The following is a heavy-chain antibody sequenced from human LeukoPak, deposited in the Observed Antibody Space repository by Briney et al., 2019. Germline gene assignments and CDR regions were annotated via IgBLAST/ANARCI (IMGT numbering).Heavy chain of an antibody. D-gene: IGHD3-22*01. J-gene: IGHJ4*02. CDR3: ASSVVIHLDY. CDR2: IYYSGST. V-gene: IGHV4-59*01. CDR1: GSSISNYY. Sequence: SETLSLTCTVSGSSISNYYWSWIRQPPGKGLEWIGYIYYSGSTNYNPSLKSRVTISVDTSKNQFSLKLSSVTAADTAVYYCASSVVIHLDYWGQGTLVTVSS.